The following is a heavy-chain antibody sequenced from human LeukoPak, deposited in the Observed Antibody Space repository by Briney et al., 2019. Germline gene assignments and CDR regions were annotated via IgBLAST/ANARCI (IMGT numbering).Heavy chain of an antibody. V-gene: IGHV4-34*01. J-gene: IGHJ5*02. D-gene: IGHD5-18*01. CDR2: INHSGST. CDR3: ARHHTAMHNWFDP. CDR1: GGSFSGYY. Sequence: SETLSLTCAVYGGSFSGYYWSWILQPPGKGLEWIGEINHSGSTNYNPSLKSRVTISVDTSKNQFSLKLSSVTAADTAVYYCARHHTAMHNWFDPWGQGTLVTVSS.